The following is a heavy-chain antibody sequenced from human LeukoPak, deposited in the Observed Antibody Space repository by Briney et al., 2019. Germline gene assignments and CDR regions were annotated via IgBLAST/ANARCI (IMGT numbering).Heavy chain of an antibody. CDR1: GGSISSYY. D-gene: IGHD6-13*01. Sequence: SSETLSLTCTVSGGSISSYYWSWIRQPPGKGLEWIGYIYYSGSTNYNPSLKSRVTISVDTSKNQFSLKLSSVTAADTAVYYCASSWGSSWYYFDYWGQGTLVTVSS. CDR3: ASSWGSSWYYFDY. V-gene: IGHV4-59*01. J-gene: IGHJ4*02. CDR2: IYYSGST.